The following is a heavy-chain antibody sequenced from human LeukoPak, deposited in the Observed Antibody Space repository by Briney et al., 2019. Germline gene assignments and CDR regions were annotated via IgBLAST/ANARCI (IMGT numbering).Heavy chain of an antibody. Sequence: GGSLRLSCAASGFTFSNYAMSWVRQAPGKGLEWVSAISGSGDSTYYADSVKGRFTFSRDSSMETLYLQMNSLRAEDTATYFCAKRLSFGVAIGDFDYWGQGTLVTVSS. CDR1: GFTFSNYA. D-gene: IGHD3-3*01. V-gene: IGHV3-23*01. J-gene: IGHJ4*02. CDR3: AKRLSFGVAIGDFDY. CDR2: ISGSGDST.